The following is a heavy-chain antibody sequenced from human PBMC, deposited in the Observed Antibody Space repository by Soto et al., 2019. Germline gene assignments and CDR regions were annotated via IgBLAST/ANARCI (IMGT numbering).Heavy chain of an antibody. CDR3: AKDRDYPRDQFHY. J-gene: IGHJ4*02. Sequence: GGSLRLCCTASGFTFTYYGFSGVRQGPGKGLEWVSAISANGQGIYYADSVRGRFTISRDNSKNTVFLHMDSLRAEDTAVYYCAKDRDYPRDQFHYWGQGTLVTVSS. CDR2: ISANGQGI. D-gene: IGHD2-2*01. V-gene: IGHV3-23*01. CDR1: GFTFTYYG.